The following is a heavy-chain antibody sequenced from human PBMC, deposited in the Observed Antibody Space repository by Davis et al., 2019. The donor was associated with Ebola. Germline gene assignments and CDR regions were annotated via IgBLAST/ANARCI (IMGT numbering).Heavy chain of an antibody. D-gene: IGHD3-10*01. V-gene: IGHV3-74*01. CDR3: ARGIWFGDPGTFDY. CDR2: INSDGSST. Sequence: HTGGSLRLSCAASGFTFSSYWMHWVRQAPGKGLVWVSRINSDGSSTSYADSVKGRFIISRDNAKSSPYLQMNSLRAEDTAVYYCARGIWFGDPGTFDYWGQGTLVTVSS. J-gene: IGHJ4*02. CDR1: GFTFSSYW.